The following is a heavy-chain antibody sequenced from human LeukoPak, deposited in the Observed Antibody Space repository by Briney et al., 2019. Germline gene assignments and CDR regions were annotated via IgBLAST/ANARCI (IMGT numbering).Heavy chain of an antibody. D-gene: IGHD3-22*01. CDR2: INHSGST. J-gene: IGHJ4*02. CDR3: ASCVTEYYYDSSGYYYVD. V-gene: IGHV4-34*01. Sequence: PSETLSLTCAVYGGSFSGYYWSWIRQPPGKGLEWIGEINHSGSTNYNPSLKSRVTISVDTSKNQFSLKLSSVTAADTAVYYCASCVTEYYYDSSGYYYVDWGQGTLVTVSS. CDR1: GGSFSGYY.